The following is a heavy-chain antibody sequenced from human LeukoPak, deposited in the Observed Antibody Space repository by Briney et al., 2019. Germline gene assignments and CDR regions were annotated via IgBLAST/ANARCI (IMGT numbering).Heavy chain of an antibody. CDR2: IHTNGNT. CDR1: GASISSSY. D-gene: IGHD6-19*01. Sequence: SETLSLSCTVSGASISSSYWSWLRQPPGKGLEWIAYIHTNGNTNSNPSLKSRVTVSVDASKNQFSLNLTSVTAADTAVYYCARHVRGSVASPWFDPWGQGALVTVSS. J-gene: IGHJ5*02. CDR3: ARHVRGSVASPWFDP. V-gene: IGHV4-59*08.